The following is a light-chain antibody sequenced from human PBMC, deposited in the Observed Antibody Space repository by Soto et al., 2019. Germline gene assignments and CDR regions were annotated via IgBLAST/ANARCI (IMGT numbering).Light chain of an antibody. CDR1: TSNIGSNT. V-gene: IGLV1-44*01. Sequence: QSVLTQPPSASGTPGQRITISCSGSTSNIGSNTVNWYQQLPGTAPKLLIYNNNQRPSGVPARFSGSKSGTSASLAISGLQSDAEADYYCAAWDDSLNGVVFGGGTKLTVL. J-gene: IGLJ2*01. CDR2: NNN. CDR3: AAWDDSLNGVV.